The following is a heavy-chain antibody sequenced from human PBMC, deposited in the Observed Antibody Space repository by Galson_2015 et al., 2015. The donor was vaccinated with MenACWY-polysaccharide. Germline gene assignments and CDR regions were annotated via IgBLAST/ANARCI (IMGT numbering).Heavy chain of an antibody. CDR3: AREGSRIVFHAFET. CDR2: IQYDGTNK. Sequence: SLRLSCAASGIRFSGSGMHWVRQAPGKRLEWVAVIQYDGTNKVYADSVKGRFTISRDNSRNTLYLEMNSLRAEDTAVYYCAREGSRIVFHAFETWGQGTMVTVSS. D-gene: IGHD6-13*01. V-gene: IGHV3-33*01. CDR1: GIRFSGSG. J-gene: IGHJ3*02.